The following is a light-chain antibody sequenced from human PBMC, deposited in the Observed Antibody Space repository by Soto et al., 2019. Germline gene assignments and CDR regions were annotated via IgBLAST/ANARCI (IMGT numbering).Light chain of an antibody. J-gene: IGLJ2*01. CDR3: SSYTSSSTPVV. CDR2: EVS. V-gene: IGLV2-14*01. CDR1: SSDVGGYNY. Sequence: QSVLTQPASVSGSPGQSITISCTGTSSDVGGYNYVSWYQQHPGKAPKLMIYEVSNRPSGVSNRFSGSKSGNTATLTISGLQAEDEADYYCSSYTSSSTPVVFGGGTNLTVL.